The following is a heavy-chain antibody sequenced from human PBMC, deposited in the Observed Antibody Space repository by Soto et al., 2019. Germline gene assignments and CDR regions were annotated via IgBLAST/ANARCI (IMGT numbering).Heavy chain of an antibody. CDR3: ARGGGSETDYYYGMDV. CDR1: GGTFSSYT. D-gene: IGHD1-26*01. J-gene: IGHJ6*02. V-gene: IGHV1-69*02. CDR2: IIPILGIA. Sequence: QVQLVQSGAEVKKPVSSVKVSCKASGGTFSSYTISWVRQAPVQGIEWMGRIIPILGIANYAQKFQGRVKITADKSTSTAYMELSSLRSEDTAVDYCARGGGSETDYYYGMDVWGQGTTVTVSS.